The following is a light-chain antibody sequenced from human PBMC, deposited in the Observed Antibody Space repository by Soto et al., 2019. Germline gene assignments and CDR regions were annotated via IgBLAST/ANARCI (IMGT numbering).Light chain of an antibody. Sequence: QSALTQPASVSGSPGQSITISCTGTGSDIGGYKYVSWYQQLPGKAPKLMIYEVSNRPSGISDRFSGSKSDNTASLTISGLQPEDEADYSCSSYSTSSTLLFGGGTKLTVL. CDR1: GSDIGGYKY. V-gene: IGLV2-14*01. J-gene: IGLJ2*01. CDR3: SSYSTSSTLL. CDR2: EVS.